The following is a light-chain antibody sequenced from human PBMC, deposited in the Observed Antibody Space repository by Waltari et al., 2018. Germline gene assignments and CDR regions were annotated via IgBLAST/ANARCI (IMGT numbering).Light chain of an antibody. Sequence: QSVLTQPPSVSAAPGQKVTIPCPGSRAHNTNNFLAWYQRLPGPAPKLLIYDNDRRPSGIPDRFSGSKSATSAALGITGLQTGDEADYYCGTWDDSLNAGVFGGGTKLTVL. CDR1: RAHNTNNF. V-gene: IGLV1-51*02. CDR2: DND. CDR3: GTWDDSLNAGV. J-gene: IGLJ3*02.